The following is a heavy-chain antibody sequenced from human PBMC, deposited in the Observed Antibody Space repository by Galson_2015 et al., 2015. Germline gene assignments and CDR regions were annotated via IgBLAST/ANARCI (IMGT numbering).Heavy chain of an antibody. J-gene: IGHJ4*02. V-gene: IGHV3-21*01. CDR2: ISSGSSYI. CDR3: ARTEFRELTN. CDR1: GFTFSSYS. D-gene: IGHD3-10*01. Sequence: SLRLSCAASGFTFSSYSMNWVRQAPGKGLEWVSSISSGSSYIYYADSVKGRFTISRDNAKNSLYLQMNSLRAEDTAVYYCARTEFRELTNWGQGTLVTVSS.